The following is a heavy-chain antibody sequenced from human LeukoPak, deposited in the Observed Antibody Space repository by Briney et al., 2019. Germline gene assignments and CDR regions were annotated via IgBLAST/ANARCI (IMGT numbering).Heavy chain of an antibody. CDR1: GFTVSSNY. Sequence: GGSLRLSCAASGFTVSSNYMSWVRQAPGKGLEWVSVIYSGGITYYADSVKGRFTISRDNSKNTLYLQMNSLRAEDTAVYYCAGDYYDSSGYQERRFDYWGQGTLVTVSS. D-gene: IGHD3-22*01. J-gene: IGHJ4*02. V-gene: IGHV3-66*01. CDR3: AGDYYDSSGYQERRFDY. CDR2: IYSGGIT.